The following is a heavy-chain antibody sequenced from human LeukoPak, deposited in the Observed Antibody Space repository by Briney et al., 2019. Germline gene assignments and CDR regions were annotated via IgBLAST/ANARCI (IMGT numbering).Heavy chain of an antibody. Sequence: PGGSLRLSCAASGFTFSSYGMLWVRQAPGKGLEWVAFIRYDGRNKYYADSVKGRFTISTDSAKNSLYLQMNSLRAEDTAVYYCARDGRFGLPHDYWGQGTLVTVSS. D-gene: IGHD3-10*01. V-gene: IGHV3-30*02. J-gene: IGHJ4*02. CDR2: IRYDGRNK. CDR3: ARDGRFGLPHDY. CDR1: GFTFSSYG.